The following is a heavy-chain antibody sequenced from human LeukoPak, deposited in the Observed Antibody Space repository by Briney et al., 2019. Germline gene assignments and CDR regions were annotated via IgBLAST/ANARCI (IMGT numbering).Heavy chain of an antibody. CDR1: GFTFSSYE. Sequence: PGGSLRLSCAASGFTFSSYEMNWVRQAPGKGLEWISYISGSGTVTHYADSVEGRFTISRDNTKNSLYLQMNSLRAEDTAVYYCATVDIAMVTLFDYWGQGTLVTVSS. D-gene: IGHD5-18*01. J-gene: IGHJ4*02. V-gene: IGHV3-48*03. CDR2: ISGSGTVT. CDR3: ATVDIAMVTLFDY.